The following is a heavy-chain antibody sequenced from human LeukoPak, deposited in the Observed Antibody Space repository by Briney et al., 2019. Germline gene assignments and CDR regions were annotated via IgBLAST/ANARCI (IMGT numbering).Heavy chain of an antibody. J-gene: IGHJ6*03. D-gene: IGHD1-7*01. CDR3: ARGETGTTSPYYYYMDV. Sequence: ASVKVSCKASGYTFTSYGISWVRQAPGQGLEWMGWISAYNGNTNYAQKLQGRVTMTTDTSTSTAYMELSSLRSEDTAVYYCARGETGTTSPYYYYMDVWGKGTTVTVSS. V-gene: IGHV1-18*01. CDR1: GYTFTSYG. CDR2: ISAYNGNT.